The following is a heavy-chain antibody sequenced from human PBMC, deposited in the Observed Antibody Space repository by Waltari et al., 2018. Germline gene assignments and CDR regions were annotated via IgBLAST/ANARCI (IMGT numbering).Heavy chain of an antibody. CDR1: GGSISSSSYY. CDR2: IYYSGST. V-gene: IGHV4-61*01. D-gene: IGHD3-22*01. Sequence: QLQLQESGPGLVKPSETLSLTCTVSGGSISSSSYYWSWIRQPPGKGLEWIGYIYYSGSTNYNPSLKSRVTISVDTSKNQFSLKLSSVTAADTAVYYCARYYYDSSGYYGFDYYGMDVWGQGTTVTVSS. CDR3: ARYYYDSSGYYGFDYYGMDV. J-gene: IGHJ6*02.